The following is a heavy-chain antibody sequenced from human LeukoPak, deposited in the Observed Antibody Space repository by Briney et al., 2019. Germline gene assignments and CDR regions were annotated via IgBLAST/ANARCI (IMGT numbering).Heavy chain of an antibody. Sequence: GASVKVSCKASGGTFSSYAISWVRQAPGQGLEWMGGIIPIFGTANYAQKFQGRVTITADKSTSTAYMELSSLRSEDTAVYYCARKSLTLREILLGPTHYYYYYMDVWGKGTTVTVSS. V-gene: IGHV1-69*06. J-gene: IGHJ6*03. CDR3: ARKSLTLREILLGPTHYYYYYMDV. D-gene: IGHD3-10*01. CDR2: IIPIFGTA. CDR1: GGTFSSYA.